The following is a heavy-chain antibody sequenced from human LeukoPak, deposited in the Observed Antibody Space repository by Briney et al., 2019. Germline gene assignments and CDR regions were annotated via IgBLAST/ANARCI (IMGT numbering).Heavy chain of an antibody. CDR1: GFTFSSYA. Sequence: GGSLRLSCAASGFTFSSYAMNWVRQAPGKGLEWVSSISSSSSYIYYADSLKGRFTISRDNAKNSLFLQMNSLRAEDAAVYYCARVGPVVVVPAVRPYFYYGMDVWGQGTTVTVSS. V-gene: IGHV3-21*01. J-gene: IGHJ6*02. D-gene: IGHD2-2*02. CDR2: ISSSSSYI. CDR3: ARVGPVVVVPAVRPYFYYGMDV.